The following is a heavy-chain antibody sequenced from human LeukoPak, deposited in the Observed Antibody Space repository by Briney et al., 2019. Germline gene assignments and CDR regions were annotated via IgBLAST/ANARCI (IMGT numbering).Heavy chain of an antibody. Sequence: GGSLRLSCAASGFTFSSYWMHWVRQAPGKGLVWVSHISPDGSATAYADSVKGRFTISRDNAKNSLYLQMNSLRAEDTAVYYCARGVTRLSWFDPWGQGTLVTVSS. V-gene: IGHV3-74*01. D-gene: IGHD2-21*02. CDR3: ARGVTRLSWFDP. CDR2: ISPDGSAT. J-gene: IGHJ5*02. CDR1: GFTFSSYW.